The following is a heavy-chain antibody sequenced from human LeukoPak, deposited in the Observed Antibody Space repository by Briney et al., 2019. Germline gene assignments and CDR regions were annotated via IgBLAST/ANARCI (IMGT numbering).Heavy chain of an antibody. D-gene: IGHD3-22*01. CDR1: GFTSSNFG. Sequence: GGSLRLSCAASGFTSSNFGINWVRQAPGKGLEWVSSISSSSSYISYADSVKGRFTISRDNAKNSLYLQMNSLRAEDTAVYYCARDLHYYDSSGYYHLYYYGMDVWGQGTTVTVSS. J-gene: IGHJ6*02. CDR2: ISSSSSYI. CDR3: ARDLHYYDSSGYYHLYYYGMDV. V-gene: IGHV3-21*01.